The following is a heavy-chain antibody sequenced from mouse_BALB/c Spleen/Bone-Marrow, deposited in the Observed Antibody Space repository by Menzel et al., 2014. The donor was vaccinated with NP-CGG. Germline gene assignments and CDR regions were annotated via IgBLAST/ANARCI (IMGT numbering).Heavy chain of an antibody. CDR1: GFSLTGYG. CDR3: ARDSFLITRALDY. CDR2: IWGDGST. Sequence: VKLVESGPGLVAPSQSLSITCTVSGFSLTGYGVSWVRQPPGKGLEWLGMIWGDGSTDYNSALKSRLSISKDNSKSQVFLKMNSLQTDDTSMYYCARDSFLITRALDYWGQGTSVTVSS. D-gene: IGHD2-4*01. V-gene: IGHV2-6-7*01. J-gene: IGHJ4*01.